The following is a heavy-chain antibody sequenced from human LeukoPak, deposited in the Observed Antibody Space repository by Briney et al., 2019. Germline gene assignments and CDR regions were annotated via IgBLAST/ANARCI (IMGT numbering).Heavy chain of an antibody. CDR2: ISYDGSNK. J-gene: IGHJ4*02. D-gene: IGHD4-17*01. Sequence: PGGSLRLSCAASGFTFSSYGMHWVRQAPGKGLEWVAVISYDGSNKYYADSAKGRFTISRDNSKNTVHLQMNSLRAEDTAVYYCAKDRDDYGDADYWGQGTLVAVSS. CDR1: GFTFSSYG. CDR3: AKDRDDYGDADY. V-gene: IGHV3-30*18.